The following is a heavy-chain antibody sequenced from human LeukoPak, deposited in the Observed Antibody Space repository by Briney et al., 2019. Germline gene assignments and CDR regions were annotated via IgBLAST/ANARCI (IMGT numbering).Heavy chain of an antibody. CDR1: GGSFSGYY. Sequence: SETLSLTCAVYGGSFSGYYWSWIRQPPGKGLEWIGEINHSGSTNYNPSLKSRVTISVDTSKNQFSLKLSSVTAADTAVYYCARGARSSIAARPYYYYMDVWGKGTTVTVSS. CDR2: INHSGST. V-gene: IGHV4-34*01. CDR3: ARGARSSIAARPYYYYMDV. J-gene: IGHJ6*03. D-gene: IGHD6-6*01.